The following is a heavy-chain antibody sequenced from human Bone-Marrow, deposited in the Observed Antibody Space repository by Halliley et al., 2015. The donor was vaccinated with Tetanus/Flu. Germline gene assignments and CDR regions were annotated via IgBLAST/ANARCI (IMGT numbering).Heavy chain of an antibody. J-gene: IGHJ4*02. Sequence: WVSVIFRGGNTSYADPGEGRFTIYRDNTKNTLYLQMTSLRGEDTAVYYCASSRHPYGDNGLSYWGQGALVTVSS. D-gene: IGHD4-17*01. V-gene: IGHV3-53*01. CDR3: ASSRHPYGDNGLSY. CDR2: IFRGGNT.